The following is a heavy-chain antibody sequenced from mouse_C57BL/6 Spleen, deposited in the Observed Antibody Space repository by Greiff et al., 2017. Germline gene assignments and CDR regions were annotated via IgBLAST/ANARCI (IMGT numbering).Heavy chain of an antibody. Sequence: EVKLVESGGGLVKPGGSLKLSCAASGFTFSSYAMSWVRQTPEKRLEWVATISDGGSYTYYPDNVKGRFTISRDNAKNNLYLQMSHLKSEDTAMYYCARVEGVPWFAYWGQGTLVTVSA. CDR3: ARVEGVPWFAY. V-gene: IGHV5-4*03. D-gene: IGHD2-14*01. CDR2: ISDGGSYT. J-gene: IGHJ3*01. CDR1: GFTFSSYA.